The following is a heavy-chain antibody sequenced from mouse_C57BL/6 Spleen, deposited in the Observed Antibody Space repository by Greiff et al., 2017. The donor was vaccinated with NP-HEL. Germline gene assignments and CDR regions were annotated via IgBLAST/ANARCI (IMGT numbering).Heavy chain of an antibody. J-gene: IGHJ1*03. V-gene: IGHV1-64*01. CDR3: ARDGYDVHWYFDV. Sequence: QVQLQQPGAELVKPGASVKLSCKASGYTFTSYWMHWVKQRPGQGLEWIGMIHPNSGSTNYNEKFKSKATLTVDKSSSTAYMQLSSLTSEDSAVYYCARDGYDVHWYFDVWGTGTTVTVSS. D-gene: IGHD2-2*01. CDR2: IHPNSGST. CDR1: GYTFTSYW.